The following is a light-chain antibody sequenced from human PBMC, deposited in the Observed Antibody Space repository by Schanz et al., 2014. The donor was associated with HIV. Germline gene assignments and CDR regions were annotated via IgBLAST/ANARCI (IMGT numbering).Light chain of an antibody. Sequence: EIVLTQSPGTLSLSPGERATLSCRASQSIRGNYLAWHRQKPGQAPMLLIYGASSRATGIPDRLSGSGSGTDFTLTISRLEPEDFAVYYCQQRKSWPPYTFGQGTRLEIK. J-gene: IGKJ2*01. CDR3: QQRKSWPPYT. CDR2: GAS. CDR1: QSIRGNY. V-gene: IGKV3-20*01.